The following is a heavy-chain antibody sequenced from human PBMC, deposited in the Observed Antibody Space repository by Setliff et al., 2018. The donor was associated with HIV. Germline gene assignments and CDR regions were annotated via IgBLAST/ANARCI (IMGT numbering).Heavy chain of an antibody. D-gene: IGHD3-10*01. CDR3: ASGKGVRGVIITGGLDV. V-gene: IGHV1-8*02. Sequence: ASVKVSCKASGYTFTGYYMHWVRQAPGQGLEWMGWMNPNSGGTGYAQKFQGRVIMTRDTSISTAYMELSSLTSADTAVYYCASGKGVRGVIITGGLDVWGKGTTVTVS. J-gene: IGHJ6*03. CDR1: GYTFTGYY. CDR2: MNPNSGGT.